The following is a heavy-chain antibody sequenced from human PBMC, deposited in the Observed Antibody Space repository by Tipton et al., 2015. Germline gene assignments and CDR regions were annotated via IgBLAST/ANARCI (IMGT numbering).Heavy chain of an antibody. Sequence: TLSLTCDVSGDSINNNYWTWIRQSPGKGLEWIGYIHKSGATNYNPSLNSRVTISVDTSKDQFSLKLSSVTAADTAVYYCARVRDYDFWSGTSYCFDYWGQGTLVTVSS. CDR1: GDSINNNY. J-gene: IGHJ4*02. D-gene: IGHD3-3*01. CDR3: ARVRDYDFWSGTSYCFDY. V-gene: IGHV4-59*01. CDR2: IHKSGAT.